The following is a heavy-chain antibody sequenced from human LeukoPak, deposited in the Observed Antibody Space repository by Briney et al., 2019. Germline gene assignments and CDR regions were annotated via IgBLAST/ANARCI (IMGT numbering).Heavy chain of an antibody. V-gene: IGHV3-23*01. CDR3: AKDRAYSGYVNSVLIDY. J-gene: IGHJ4*02. CDR1: GFTFSSYA. Sequence: GGSLRLTCAASGFTFSSYAMSWVRQAPGKGLEWVSAISGSGGSTYYADSVKGRFTISRDNSKNTLYLQMNSLRAEDTAVYYCAKDRAYSGYVNSVLIDYWGQGTLVTVSS. D-gene: IGHD5-12*01. CDR2: ISGSGGST.